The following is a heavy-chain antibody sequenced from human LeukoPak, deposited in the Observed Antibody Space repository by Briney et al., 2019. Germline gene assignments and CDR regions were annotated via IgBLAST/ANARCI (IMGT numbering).Heavy chain of an antibody. CDR1: GYSISSGYY. CDR3: ARSTLLTHYFDY. V-gene: IGHV4-38-2*02. J-gene: IGHJ4*02. D-gene: IGHD1-26*01. CDR2: IYHSGST. Sequence: SKTLSLTCTVSGYSISSGYYWGWIRQPPGKGLEWIGSIYHSGSTYYNPSLKSRVTISVDTSKNQFSLKLSSVTAADTAVYYCARSTLLTHYFDYWGQGTLVTVSS.